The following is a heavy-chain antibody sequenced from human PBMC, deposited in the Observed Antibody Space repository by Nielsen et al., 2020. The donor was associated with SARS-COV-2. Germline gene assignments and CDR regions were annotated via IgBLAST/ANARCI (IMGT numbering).Heavy chain of an antibody. D-gene: IGHD4-17*01. J-gene: IGHJ3*02. Sequence: TLSLTCAVYGGSFSGYYWSWIRQPPGKGLEWIGEINHSGSTNYNPSLKSRVTISVDTSKNQFSLKLSSVTAADTAVYYCARHGAHDYGENDAFDIWGQGTMVTVSS. CDR1: GGSFSGYY. CDR3: ARHGAHDYGENDAFDI. CDR2: INHSGST. V-gene: IGHV4-34*01.